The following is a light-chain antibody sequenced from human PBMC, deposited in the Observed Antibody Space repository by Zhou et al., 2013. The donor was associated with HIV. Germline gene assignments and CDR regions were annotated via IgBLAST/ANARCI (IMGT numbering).Light chain of an antibody. CDR2: GAS. V-gene: IGKV3-20*01. CDR1: QSVDNKY. J-gene: IGKJ2*01. CDR3: QRYGSSSYS. Sequence: EILLTQSPGTLSLSPGERATLSCRASQSVDNKYLAWYQQKPGQAPRLLIYGASSRATGIPDRFSGSGSGTDFTLTIRRLEPEDFAVYYCQRYGSSSYSFGQGTKLEIK.